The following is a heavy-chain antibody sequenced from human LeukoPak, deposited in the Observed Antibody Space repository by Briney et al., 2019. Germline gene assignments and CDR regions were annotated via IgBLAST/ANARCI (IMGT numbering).Heavy chain of an antibody. CDR3: AKGGYSYGSNLYYFDY. CDR2: ISGSGSGT. D-gene: IGHD5-18*01. Sequence: GGSLRLPCAASGFSFSSYAMRWGRQAPGKGLEWVSAISGSGSGTFYADSVKGRFTISRDNSKNTLYLQMNSLRAEDTAVYYCAKGGYSYGSNLYYFDYWDQGTLVTVSS. J-gene: IGHJ4*02. V-gene: IGHV3-23*01. CDR1: GFSFSSYA.